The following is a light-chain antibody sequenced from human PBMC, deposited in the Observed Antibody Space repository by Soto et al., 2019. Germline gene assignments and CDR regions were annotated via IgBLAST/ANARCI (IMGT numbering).Light chain of an antibody. CDR3: GTWDSSLSAVV. Sequence: QSVLTQPPSVSAAPGQTVTISCSGSSSNIGNNYVSWYQQLPGTATKLLIYDNNKRPSGIPDRFSGSKSGTSATLGITGLQTGDEADYYCGTWDSSLSAVVFGGGTKVTVL. CDR1: SSNIGNNY. CDR2: DNN. V-gene: IGLV1-51*01. J-gene: IGLJ2*01.